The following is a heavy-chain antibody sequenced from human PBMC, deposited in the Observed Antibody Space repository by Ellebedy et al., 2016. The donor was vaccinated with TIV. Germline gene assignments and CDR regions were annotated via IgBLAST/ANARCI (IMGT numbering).Heavy chain of an antibody. V-gene: IGHV3-43D*03. CDR3: AKDPSSDGYFYALDV. CDR2: ISWDGARK. J-gene: IGHJ6*02. D-gene: IGHD2-15*01. CDR1: GFTFANHA. Sequence: GESLKISCEASGFTFANHAMHWVRQPPGKGLEWVSLISWDGARKFYADSVKGRFTVSRDDSRNSLYLEMNSLTTADTALYYCAKDPSSDGYFYALDVWGRGTTVTVSS.